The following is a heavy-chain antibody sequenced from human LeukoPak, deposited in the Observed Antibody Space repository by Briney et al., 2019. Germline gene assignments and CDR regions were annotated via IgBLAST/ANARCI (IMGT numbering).Heavy chain of an antibody. CDR1: GGSISSSSYY. CDR2: IYYSGST. V-gene: IGHV4-39*01. J-gene: IGHJ4*02. Sequence: PSETLSLTCTVSGGSISSSSYYWGWIRQPPGKGLGWIGSIYYSGSTHYNPSLESRVTMSVDTSKNQLSLKLTSVTAADAAVYYCARQRAYYGSGSYYSGFDYWGQGALITVSS. CDR3: ARQRAYYGSGSYYSGFDY. D-gene: IGHD3-10*01.